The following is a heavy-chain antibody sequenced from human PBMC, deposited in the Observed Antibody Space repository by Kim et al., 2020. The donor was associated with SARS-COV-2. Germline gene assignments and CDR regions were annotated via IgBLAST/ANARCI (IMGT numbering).Heavy chain of an antibody. V-gene: IGHV1-69*13. CDR1: GGTFSSYA. D-gene: IGHD7-27*01. CDR3: ARVETGRSYLGGDY. CDR2: IIPIFGTA. Sequence: SVKVSCKASGGTFSSYAISWVRQAPGQGLEWMGGIIPIFGTANYAQKFQGRVTITADESTSTAYMELSSLRSEDTAVYYCARVETGRSYLGGDYWGQGTLVTVSS. J-gene: IGHJ4*02.